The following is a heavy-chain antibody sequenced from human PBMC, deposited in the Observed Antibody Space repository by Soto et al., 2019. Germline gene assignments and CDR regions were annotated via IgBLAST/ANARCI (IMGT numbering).Heavy chain of an antibody. CDR3: ARVRQRVGYFYYFMDV. CDR1: GYTFTNYG. D-gene: IGHD6-6*01. J-gene: IGHJ6*03. V-gene: IGHV1-18*01. CDR2: ISAYNGNT. Sequence: QVQLLQSGAEVKKPGASVKVSCKASGYTFTNYGITWVRQAPGQGLEWMGWISAYNGNTHYTQRLQGRVTMTTDSSTSTAYMELWGLRSDDTAVYYCARVRQRVGYFYYFMDVWGKGTTVTVSS.